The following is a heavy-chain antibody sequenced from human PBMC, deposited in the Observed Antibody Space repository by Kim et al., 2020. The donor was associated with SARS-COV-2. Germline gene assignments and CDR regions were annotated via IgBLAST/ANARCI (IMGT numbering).Heavy chain of an antibody. D-gene: IGHD5-12*01. CDR2: ISSSSYI. J-gene: IGHJ6*02. V-gene: IGHV3-21*01. CDR1: GFTFSSYS. Sequence: GGSLRLSCAASGFTFSSYSMNWVRQAPGKGLEWVSSISSSSYIYYADSVKGRFTISRDNAKNSLYLQMNSLRAEDTAVYYCARDKWVATKRYYYYGMDVWGQGTTVTVSS. CDR3: ARDKWVATKRYYYYGMDV.